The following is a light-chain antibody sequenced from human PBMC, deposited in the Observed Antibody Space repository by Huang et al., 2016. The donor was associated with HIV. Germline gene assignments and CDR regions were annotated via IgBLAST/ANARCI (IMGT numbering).Light chain of an antibody. CDR3: QQYYSTLWT. Sequence: DIVMTQSPDSLAVSLGERATINCKSSQSVLYSSNNKNYLAWYQKKPGQPPKLLIYWASTRESGVPDRFSGSGSGTDFTLTISSLQAEDVAVYYCQQYYSTLWTFGQGTKVEIK. CDR1: QSVLYSSNNKNY. V-gene: IGKV4-1*01. J-gene: IGKJ1*01. CDR2: WAS.